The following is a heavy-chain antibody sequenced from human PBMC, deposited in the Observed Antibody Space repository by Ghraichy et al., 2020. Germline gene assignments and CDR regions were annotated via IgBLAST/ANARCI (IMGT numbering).Heavy chain of an antibody. CDR2: INHSGST. CDR3: ATEIETAMATNDY. Sequence: SETLSLTFAVYGGSFSGYYWSWIRQPPGKGLEWIGEINHSGSTNYNPSLKSRVTISVDTSKNQFSLKLSSVTAADTAVYYCATEIETAMATNDYWGQGTLVTVSS. J-gene: IGHJ4*02. V-gene: IGHV4-34*01. CDR1: GGSFSGYY. D-gene: IGHD5-18*01.